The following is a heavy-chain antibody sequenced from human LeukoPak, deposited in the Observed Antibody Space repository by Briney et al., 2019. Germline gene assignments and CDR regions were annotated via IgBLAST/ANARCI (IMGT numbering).Heavy chain of an antibody. CDR2: ISGRGGST. Sequence: GGSLRLSCAASGFTFSSYAMSWVRQAPGKALEWVSAISGRGGSTNYADSVKGRFTISRDNSKNTLYLQMNSLRAEDTAVYYCAKNSDFWSGYSLDYWGQGTLVTVSS. CDR1: GFTFSSYA. CDR3: AKNSDFWSGYSLDY. J-gene: IGHJ4*02. V-gene: IGHV3-23*01. D-gene: IGHD3-3*01.